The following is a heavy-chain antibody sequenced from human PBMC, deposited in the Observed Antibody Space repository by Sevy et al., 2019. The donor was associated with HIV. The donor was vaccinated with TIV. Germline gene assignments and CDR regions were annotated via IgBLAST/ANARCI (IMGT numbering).Heavy chain of an antibody. CDR2: ISYDGSDK. D-gene: IGHD4-17*01. Sequence: GGSLRLSCVASGFAFSNYYAMHWVRQAPGKGLEWVALISYDGSDKYYADSVKGRFTISRDNFKNTLFLQMNRLTTEDTAVYYCARPRANYVDHYFFYAMDVWGQGTTVTVSS. CDR3: ARPRANYVDHYFFYAMDV. J-gene: IGHJ6*02. V-gene: IGHV3-30-3*01. CDR1: GFAFSNYYA.